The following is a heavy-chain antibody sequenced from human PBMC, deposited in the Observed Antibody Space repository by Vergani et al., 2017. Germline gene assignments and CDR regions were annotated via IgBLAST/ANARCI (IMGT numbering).Heavy chain of an antibody. Sequence: EVQLVQSGAEVKKPGESLKISCKGSGYSFTSYWIGWVRPMPGKGLEWMGIIYPGDSDTRYSPSFQGQVTISADKSISTAYLQWSSLKASENAMYYCARLPGPVPYEGARRYGSGSYYTDYYYYYGMDVWGQGTTVTVSS. CDR2: IYPGDSDT. J-gene: IGHJ6*02. CDR3: ARLPGPVPYEGARRYGSGSYYTDYYYYYGMDV. CDR1: GYSFTSYW. V-gene: IGHV5-51*01. D-gene: IGHD3-10*01.